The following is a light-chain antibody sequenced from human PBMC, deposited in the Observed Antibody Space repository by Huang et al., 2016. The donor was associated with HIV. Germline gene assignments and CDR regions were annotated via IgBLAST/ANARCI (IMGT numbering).Light chain of an antibody. J-gene: IGKJ4*01. CDR2: EAS. Sequence: ETLMTQFPATLSVSPGERATLSCRASQNVRNNLAWYQQKPGQAPRLLFYEASSRATGVPGRFSASGSEIDFTLTINSLQSEDFAVYYCQQFNNWPPAFGGGTTVEIK. CDR1: QNVRNN. CDR3: QQFNNWPPA. V-gene: IGKV3-15*01.